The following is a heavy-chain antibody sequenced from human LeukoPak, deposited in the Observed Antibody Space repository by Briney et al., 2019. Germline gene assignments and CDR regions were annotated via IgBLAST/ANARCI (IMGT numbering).Heavy chain of an antibody. Sequence: GGSLRLSCATSEFTFSSYSMDWVRQAPGKGLEWVSSISYSTYVYYADSVKGRFTISRDNTKNSLYLQMNSLRVEDTAVYYCARLSGDGVWGQGTLVTVSS. CDR1: EFTFSSYS. CDR3: ARLSGDGV. D-gene: IGHD7-27*01. J-gene: IGHJ4*02. V-gene: IGHV3-21*01. CDR2: ISYSTYV.